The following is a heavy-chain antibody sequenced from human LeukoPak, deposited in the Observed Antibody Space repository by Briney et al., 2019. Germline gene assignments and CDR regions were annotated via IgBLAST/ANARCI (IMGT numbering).Heavy chain of an antibody. V-gene: IGHV1-69*01. CDR1: GGTFSSYA. D-gene: IGHD2-2*01. CDR2: IIPIFGTA. CDR3: ARGLGIAAMSFFDY. J-gene: IGHJ4*02. Sequence: SVKVCCKASGGTFSSYAISWVRQAPGQGLEWMGGIIPIFGTANYAQKFQGRVTITADESTSTAYMELSSLRSEDTAVYYCARGLGIAAMSFFDYWGQGTLVTVSS.